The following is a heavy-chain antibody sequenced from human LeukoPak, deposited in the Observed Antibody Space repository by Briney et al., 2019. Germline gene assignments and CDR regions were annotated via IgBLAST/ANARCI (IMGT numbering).Heavy chain of an antibody. CDR2: IKQDGSEK. D-gene: IGHD4-23*01. V-gene: IGHV3-7*01. CDR1: GFTFSSYW. Sequence: GGSLRLSCAASGFTFSSYWMSWARQAPGKGLEWVANIKQDGSEKYYVDSVKGRFTISRDNAKNSLYLQMNSLRAEDTAVYYCARNYGGNPNDYWGQGTLVTVSS. CDR3: ARNYGGNPNDY. J-gene: IGHJ4*02.